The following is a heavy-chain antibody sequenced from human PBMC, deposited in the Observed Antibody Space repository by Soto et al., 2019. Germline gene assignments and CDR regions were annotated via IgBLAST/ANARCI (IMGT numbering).Heavy chain of an antibody. J-gene: IGHJ6*02. CDR3: AKDTQQSPKYYDFWRGYIQSDYYGMDV. V-gene: IGHV3-30*18. CDR2: ISYDGSNK. CDR1: GFTFSSYG. Sequence: GGSLRLSCAASGFTFSSYGMHWVRQAPGKGLEWVAVISYDGSNKYYADSVKGRFTISRDNSKNTLYLQMNSLRAEDTAVYYCAKDTQQSPKYYDFWRGYIQSDYYGMDVWGQGTTVTVSS. D-gene: IGHD3-3*01.